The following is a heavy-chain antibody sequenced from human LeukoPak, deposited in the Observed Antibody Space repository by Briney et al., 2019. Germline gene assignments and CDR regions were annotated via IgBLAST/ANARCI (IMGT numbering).Heavy chain of an antibody. CDR3: GRMGGVNHFDY. V-gene: IGHV4-31*03. J-gene: IGHJ4*02. CDR1: GGSISSGSDY. D-gene: IGHD3-16*01. Sequence: SETLSLTCTVSGGSISSGSDYWSWIRQHPGKSLEWIGYIYYSGSTHYNPSLKSRVTISVDTSKNQFSLKLSSVTAADTAVYYCGRMGGVNHFDYWGQGTLVTVSS. CDR2: IYYSGST.